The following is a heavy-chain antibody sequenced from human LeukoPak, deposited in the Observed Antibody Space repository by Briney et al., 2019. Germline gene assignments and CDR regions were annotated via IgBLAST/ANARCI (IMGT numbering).Heavy chain of an antibody. J-gene: IGHJ4*02. CDR1: GFTFSSFA. CDR2: ISDGSIYI. Sequence: GGSLRLSCAASGFTFSSFAMTWVRQAPGKGLEWVSSISDGSIYIYYADSVKGQFTISRDNAKNSLYLQMNSLRAEDTAVYYCARGGLYCSSTSCYAATFDYWGQGTLVTVSS. V-gene: IGHV3-21*01. CDR3: ARGGLYCSSTSCYAATFDY. D-gene: IGHD2-2*01.